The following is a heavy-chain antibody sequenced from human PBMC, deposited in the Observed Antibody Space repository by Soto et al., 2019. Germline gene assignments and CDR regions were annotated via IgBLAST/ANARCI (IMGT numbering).Heavy chain of an antibody. V-gene: IGHV4-4*02. CDR1: GGSISSSNW. D-gene: IGHD3-22*01. J-gene: IGHJ4*02. CDR3: ARSYYDSSGYYPIFDY. CDR2: IYHSGST. Sequence: SETLSLTCAVSGGSISSSNWWSWVRQPPGKGLEWIGEIYHSGSTNYNPSLKSRVTISVDKSKNQFSLKLSSVTAADTAVYYCARSYYDSSGYYPIFDYWGQGTLVTVSS.